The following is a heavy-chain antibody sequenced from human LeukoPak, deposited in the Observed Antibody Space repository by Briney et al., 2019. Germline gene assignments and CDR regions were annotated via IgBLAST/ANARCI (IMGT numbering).Heavy chain of an antibody. CDR1: GFTVSSNY. CDR3: ARDLDVVVPAAMGAFEI. Sequence: GWSLRLSFAASGFTVSSNYMSWVRQAPGKGLEGVSVIYSGGSTYYADSVKGRFTISRDNSKNTLYLQMNSLRAEDTAVYYCARDLDVVVPAAMGAFEIWGQGTMVTVSS. V-gene: IGHV3-66*01. J-gene: IGHJ3*02. D-gene: IGHD2-2*01. CDR2: IYSGGST.